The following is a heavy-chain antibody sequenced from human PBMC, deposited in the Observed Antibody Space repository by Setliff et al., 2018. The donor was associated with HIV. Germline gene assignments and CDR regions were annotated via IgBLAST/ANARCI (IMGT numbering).Heavy chain of an antibody. CDR3: ASSPAWRSDYGLHTFDY. V-gene: IGHV4-34*01. CDR1: GGSFSGHY. Sequence: SETLSLTCAVYGGSFSGHYWTWIRQAPGKGLEWIGEINHSGSTNYNPSLESRVTISVDTSKNQFSLKVRSVTAADTALYYCASSPAWRSDYGLHTFDYWGQGTLVTVSS. CDR2: INHSGST. D-gene: IGHD4-17*01. J-gene: IGHJ4*02.